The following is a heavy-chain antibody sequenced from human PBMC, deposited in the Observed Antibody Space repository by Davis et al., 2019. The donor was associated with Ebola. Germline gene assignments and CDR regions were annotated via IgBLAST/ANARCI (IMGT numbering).Heavy chain of an antibody. CDR3: ARGRWDDYYGMDI. Sequence: ASVTVSCKASGGTFSSYTISRLRQAPGHGLELMGRINPNSGGTNYAQKFQGRVTMTRDTSISTAYMELSRLRSDDTAVYYCARGRWDDYYGMDIWGQGTTVTVSS. CDR1: GGTFSSYT. V-gene: IGHV1-2*06. CDR2: INPNSGGT. J-gene: IGHJ6*02. D-gene: IGHD1-26*01.